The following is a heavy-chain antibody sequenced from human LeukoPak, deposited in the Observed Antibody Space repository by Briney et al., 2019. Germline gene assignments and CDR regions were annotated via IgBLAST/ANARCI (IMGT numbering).Heavy chain of an antibody. Sequence: PSETLSLTCAVYGGSFSGYYWSWIRQPPGKGLEWIGEINHSGSTNYNPSLKSRVTISVDTSKNQFSLKPSSVTAADTAVYYCARGATCSGGSCYQDYWGQGTLVTVSS. J-gene: IGHJ4*02. CDR3: ARGATCSGGSCYQDY. CDR1: GGSFSGYY. D-gene: IGHD2-15*01. CDR2: INHSGST. V-gene: IGHV4-34*01.